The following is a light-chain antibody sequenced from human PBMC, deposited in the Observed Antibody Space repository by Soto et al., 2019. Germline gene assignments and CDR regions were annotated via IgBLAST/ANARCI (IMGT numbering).Light chain of an antibody. CDR1: HDLLHSNGYNY. J-gene: IGKJ4*01. CDR3: AQGLATPFT. V-gene: IGKV2-28*01. Sequence: EIVLAQSPLSLPVSPVEPASISCRSSHDLLHSNGYNYLNWYLQKPGQSPQLLIYLGSNRASGVPDRFSGSGSGTDFTLTINRVEAEDVGLYFCAQGLATPFTFGGGAKVDIK. CDR2: LGS.